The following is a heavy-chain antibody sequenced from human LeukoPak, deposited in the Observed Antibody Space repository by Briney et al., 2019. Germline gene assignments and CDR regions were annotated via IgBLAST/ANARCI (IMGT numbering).Heavy chain of an antibody. D-gene: IGHD3-3*01. J-gene: IGHJ4*02. V-gene: IGHV6-1*01. CDR2: TYYRSKWYN. Sequence: SQTLSLTCAISGDSVSSNSAAWNWIRQSPSRGLEWLGRTYYRSKWYNDYAVSVESRITINPDTSKNQFSLQLNSVTPEDTAVYYCARAQGITIFGVVIKNFDYWGQGTLVTVSS. CDR3: ARAQGITIFGVVIKNFDY. CDR1: GDSVSSNSAA.